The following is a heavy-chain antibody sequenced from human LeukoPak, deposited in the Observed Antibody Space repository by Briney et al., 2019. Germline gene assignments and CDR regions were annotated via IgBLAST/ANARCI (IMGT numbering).Heavy chain of an antibody. Sequence: GGSLRLSCAASGFTFTTYAMSWVRQAPGMGLEWVSGIGASGGSTYYADSMKGRFTISRDNSKNTLYLQMNSLRAEDTAVYYCAKAVTVFGVAMGNWFDPWGQGTLVTVSS. D-gene: IGHD3-3*01. V-gene: IGHV3-23*01. CDR1: GFTFTTYA. J-gene: IGHJ5*02. CDR3: AKAVTVFGVAMGNWFDP. CDR2: IGASGGST.